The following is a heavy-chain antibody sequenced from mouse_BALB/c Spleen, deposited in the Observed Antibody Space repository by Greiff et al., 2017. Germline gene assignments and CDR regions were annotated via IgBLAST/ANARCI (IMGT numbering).Heavy chain of an antibody. J-gene: IGHJ4*01. CDR2: IYPGGGYT. D-gene: IGHD2-4*01. CDR3: APMITARDYAMDY. Sequence: VKLMESGAELVRPGTSVKISCKASGYTFTNYWLGWVKQRPGHGLEWIGDIYPGGGYTNYNEKFKGKATLTADTSYSTAYMQLISLTSEDSAVYFCAPMITARDYAMDYWGQGTAVTVSS. V-gene: IGHV1-63*02. CDR1: GYTFTNYW.